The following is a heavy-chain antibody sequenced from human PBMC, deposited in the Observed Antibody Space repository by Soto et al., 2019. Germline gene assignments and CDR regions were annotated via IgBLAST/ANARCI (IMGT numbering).Heavy chain of an antibody. Sequence: SVKVSCKASGGTFSSYAISWVRQAPGQGLEWMGGIIPIFGTANYAQKFHGRVTITADESTSTAYMELSSLRSEDTAVYYCARDKVNSAAADPYLGNGMDAWGQGTTVTVSS. CDR2: IIPIFGTA. D-gene: IGHD6-13*01. V-gene: IGHV1-69*13. CDR3: ARDKVNSAAADPYLGNGMDA. J-gene: IGHJ6*02. CDR1: GGTFSSYA.